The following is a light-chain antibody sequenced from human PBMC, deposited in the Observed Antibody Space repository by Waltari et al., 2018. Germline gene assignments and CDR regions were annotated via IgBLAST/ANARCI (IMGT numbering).Light chain of an antibody. V-gene: IGLV1-51*01. Sequence: QSVLTQPPSVSAAPGQRITISCSGSSSNIGNNYVSWYQQLPGTAPNHLINAKDNRPAVIPDRFSGSKSGTSATLGITGLRTGDEADYYCGTWDSSLTSVLFGGGTKLTVL. CDR3: GTWDSSLTSVL. CDR2: AKD. CDR1: SSNIGNNY. J-gene: IGLJ2*01.